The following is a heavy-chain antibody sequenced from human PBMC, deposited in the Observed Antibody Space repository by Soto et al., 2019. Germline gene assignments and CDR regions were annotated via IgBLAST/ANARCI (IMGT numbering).Heavy chain of an antibody. V-gene: IGHV1-46*01. D-gene: IGHD3-16*01. Sequence: QVQLVQSGAEVKKPGASVKVSCKASGYTFTSYYMHWVRQAPGQGLEWMGIINPSGGSTSYAQKFQGRVTMTRDTSTSTVYMELSSLRSEDTAVYYCASNEWGTYGSPDAFDIWGQGTMVTVSS. J-gene: IGHJ3*02. CDR2: INPSGGST. CDR3: ASNEWGTYGSPDAFDI. CDR1: GYTFTSYY.